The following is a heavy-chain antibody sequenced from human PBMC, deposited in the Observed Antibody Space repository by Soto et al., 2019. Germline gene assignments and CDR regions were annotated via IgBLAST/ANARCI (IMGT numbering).Heavy chain of an antibody. CDR1: GFPFSDHA. V-gene: IGHV3-23*01. D-gene: IGHD1-26*01. CDR3: AKDLYVQPPSGWFHP. CDR2: ITGRGDST. J-gene: IGHJ5*02. Sequence: EVQLLESGGGLVQPGGSLRLSCAASGFPFSDHAMHWVRQTPGKGLEWVSAITGRGDSTYYADSVKGRFTISRDTSKSTLYLQMMSPRAEDTAVYYCAKDLYVQPPSGWFHPWGQGTVVTVSS.